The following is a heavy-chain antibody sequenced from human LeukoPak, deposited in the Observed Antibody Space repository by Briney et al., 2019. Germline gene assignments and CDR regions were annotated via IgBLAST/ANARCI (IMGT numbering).Heavy chain of an antibody. J-gene: IGHJ4*02. D-gene: IGHD4-17*01. CDR2: ITGSGTDI. Sequence: GGSLRLSCAASGFTFSSYSMNWVRQAPGKGPEWISWITGSGTDIIYADSVKGRFTISRDNAKNSLYLRMNSLRAEDTAVYYCARDQDYGFTYWGQGTLVTVSS. CDR1: GFTFSSYS. V-gene: IGHV3-48*01. CDR3: ARDQDYGFTY.